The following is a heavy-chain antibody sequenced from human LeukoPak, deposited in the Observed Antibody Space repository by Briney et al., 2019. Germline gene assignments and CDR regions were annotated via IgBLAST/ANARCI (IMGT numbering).Heavy chain of an antibody. V-gene: IGHV4-4*07. D-gene: IGHD5-12*01. CDR2: IYTSGST. CDR1: GGSISSYY. Sequence: SETLSLTCTVSGGSISSYYWNWIRQPAGKGLEWIGRIYTSGSTKYNPSLKSRVTMSVDTSKNQFSLKLRSVTAADTAVYYCARAGNRDSAYDLYDAFDIWGQRTMVTVSS. CDR3: ARAGNRDSAYDLYDAFDI. J-gene: IGHJ3*02.